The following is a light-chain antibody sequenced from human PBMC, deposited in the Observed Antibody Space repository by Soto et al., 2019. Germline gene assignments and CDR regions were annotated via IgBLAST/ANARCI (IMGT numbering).Light chain of an antibody. Sequence: DIQMTQSPSSLSASVGDRVTITCRASQSIDRYLNWYQQKPGTAPKLLIYAASSLQSGVPSRFSGSGSGTDFTLTISSLQPEDFATYYCQQSYSTPLTFGGGTKVDIK. V-gene: IGKV1-39*01. CDR2: AAS. J-gene: IGKJ4*01. CDR3: QQSYSTPLT. CDR1: QSIDRY.